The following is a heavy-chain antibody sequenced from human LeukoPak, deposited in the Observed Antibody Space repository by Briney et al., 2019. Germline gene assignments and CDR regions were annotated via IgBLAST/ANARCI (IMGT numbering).Heavy chain of an antibody. V-gene: IGHV3-23*01. CDR1: GFTFINYA. J-gene: IGHJ4*02. D-gene: IGHD3-3*01. Sequence: PGGSLRLSCAASGFTFINYAMTWVRQAPGKGLEWVSSISSTVINTYNADSVKGRFTISRDNSKNTLYLQMNSLRADDTAIYYCAKGTVRFLEWSQRGYSDYSGQGILVTVSS. CDR2: ISSTVINT. CDR3: AKGTVRFLEWSQRGYSDY.